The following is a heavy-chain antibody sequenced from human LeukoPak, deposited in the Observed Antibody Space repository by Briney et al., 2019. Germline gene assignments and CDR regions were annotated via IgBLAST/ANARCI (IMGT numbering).Heavy chain of an antibody. V-gene: IGHV3-30*18. J-gene: IGHJ6*03. CDR2: ISYDGSNK. CDR1: GFTFSSYG. Sequence: QPGGSLRLSCAASGFTFSSYGMHWVRQAPGKGLEWVAVISYDGSNKYYADSVKGRFTISRDNSKNTLYLQMNSLRAEDTAVYYCAKDCCSSSDYYYYMDVWGKGTTVTVSS. D-gene: IGHD6-6*01. CDR3: AKDCCSSSDYYYYMDV.